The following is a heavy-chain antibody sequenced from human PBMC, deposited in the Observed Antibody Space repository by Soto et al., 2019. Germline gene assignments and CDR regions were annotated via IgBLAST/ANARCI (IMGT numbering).Heavy chain of an antibody. Sequence: PGESLKIYCKASGYIFTLYWIGWVRQMPGKGLEWMGIIYPGDSDTRYSPSFQGQVTISADKSISTASLQWSSLKASDTAVYYCARQSPTPGYYYFSYGMDVWGQGTTVTVSS. V-gene: IGHV5-51*01. D-gene: IGHD4-17*01. CDR2: IYPGDSDT. CDR3: ARQSPTPGYYYFSYGMDV. J-gene: IGHJ6*02. CDR1: GYIFTLYW.